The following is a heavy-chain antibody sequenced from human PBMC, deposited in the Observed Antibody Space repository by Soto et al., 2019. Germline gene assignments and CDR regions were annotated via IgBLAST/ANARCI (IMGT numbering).Heavy chain of an antibody. CDR3: ASIFANYYYYYMDV. CDR1: GFTFSSYW. CDR2: INSDGSST. J-gene: IGHJ6*03. V-gene: IGHV3-74*01. Sequence: PRGSLKLTSVASGFTFSSYWMHWVRQAPGKGLVWVSRINSDGSSTSYADSVKGRFTISRDNAKNTLYLQMNSLRAEDTAVYYCASIFANYYYYYMDVWGKGTTVTVSS.